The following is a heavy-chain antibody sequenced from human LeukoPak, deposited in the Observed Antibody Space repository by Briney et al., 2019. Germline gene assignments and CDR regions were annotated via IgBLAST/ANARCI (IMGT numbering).Heavy chain of an antibody. CDR1: GVSISSYW. J-gene: IGHJ4*03. CDR3: SGGSDNVLDD. Sequence: AGTLSLSCTVSGVSISSYWRSRIRQPPGKGLVCISRIYYSGTTKYNTSLKRRVTTLVDMTANKTSLMQMSVLTADATVFYCSGGSDNVLDDWCREALVIVAS. V-gene: IGHV4-59*01. D-gene: IGHD3-16*01. CDR2: IYYSGTT.